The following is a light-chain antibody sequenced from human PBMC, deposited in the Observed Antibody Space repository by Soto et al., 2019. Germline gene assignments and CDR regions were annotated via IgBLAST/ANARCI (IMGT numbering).Light chain of an antibody. CDR2: DAS. J-gene: IGKJ1*01. V-gene: IGKV1-5*01. CDR3: QQYNIYPWT. Sequence: DIQMTQSPSTLSASVGDRVTITCRASQTISNWLAWYQQKPGKAPKLLISDASTLENGVPSRFSGSGSVRDYTLTISSLQPDDVATYYCQQYNIYPWTFGQGTKVDIK. CDR1: QTISNW.